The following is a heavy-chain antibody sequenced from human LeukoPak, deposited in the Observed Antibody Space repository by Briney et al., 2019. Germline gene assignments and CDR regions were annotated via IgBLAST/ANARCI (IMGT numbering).Heavy chain of an antibody. CDR2: IYYSGSS. J-gene: IGHJ6*03. V-gene: IGHV4-38-2*02. CDR1: GYSISSGYY. CDR3: ARVPRSYYYYYYMDV. Sequence: SETLSLTCTVSGYSISSGYYWGWIRQPPGKGLEWLGYIYYSGSSNYSPSLKSRVTISADTSKNQFSLKLSSVTAADTAVYYCARVPRSYYYYYYMDVWGKGTTVTVSS.